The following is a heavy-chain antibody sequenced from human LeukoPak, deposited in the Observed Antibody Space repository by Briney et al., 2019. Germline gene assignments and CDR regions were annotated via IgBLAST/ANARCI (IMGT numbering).Heavy chain of an antibody. Sequence: PGGSLRLSCAASVFTFSSYGMSWVRQAPGKGLEWVSAISGSGGSTYYADSVKGRFTISRDNSKNTLYLQMNSLRAEDTAVYYCAKGRYSYGRYYFDYWGQGTLVTVSS. V-gene: IGHV3-23*01. J-gene: IGHJ4*02. CDR1: VFTFSSYG. CDR3: AKGRYSYGRYYFDY. D-gene: IGHD5-18*01. CDR2: ISGSGGST.